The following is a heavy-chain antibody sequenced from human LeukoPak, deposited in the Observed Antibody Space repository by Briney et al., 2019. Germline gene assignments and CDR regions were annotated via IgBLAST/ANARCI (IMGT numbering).Heavy chain of an antibody. CDR2: ISGSGYST. V-gene: IGHV3-23*01. D-gene: IGHD3-10*01. CDR3: ARDRVSGSGSIDY. CDR1: QFILRNYG. Sequence: GGSLRLSCAASQFILRNYGMTWVRQAPGKGLEWVSTISGSGYSTYYADSVKGRFTISRDNAKNSLYLQMNSLRVEDTAVYYCARDRVSGSGSIDYWGQGTLVTVSS. J-gene: IGHJ4*02.